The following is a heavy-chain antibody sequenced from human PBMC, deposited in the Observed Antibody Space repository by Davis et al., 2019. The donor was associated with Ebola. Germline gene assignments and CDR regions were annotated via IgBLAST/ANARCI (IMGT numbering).Heavy chain of an antibody. CDR2: IYYSGST. CDR3: ARGQGRGYSYGYYYYYGMDV. V-gene: IGHV4-61*05. Sequence: MPSETLSLTCTVSGGSISSSSYYWGWIRQPPGKGLEWIGYIYYSGSTNYNPSLKSRVTISVDTSKNQFSLKLSSVTAADTAVYYCARGQGRGYSYGYYYYYGMDVWGQGTTVTVSS. CDR1: GGSISSSSYY. J-gene: IGHJ6*02. D-gene: IGHD5-18*01.